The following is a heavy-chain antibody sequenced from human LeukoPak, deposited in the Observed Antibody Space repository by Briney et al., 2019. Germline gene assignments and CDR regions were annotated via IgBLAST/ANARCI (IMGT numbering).Heavy chain of an antibody. J-gene: IGHJ4*02. V-gene: IGHV3-9*01. CDR3: ARDSYGSVL. Sequence: PGGSLRLSCAASGFTFDDYAMHWVRQAPGKGLEWVSGISWNSGSIGYADSVKGRFTISRDNAKNSLYLQMNSLRAEDTAVYYCARDSYGSVLWGQGTLVTVSS. D-gene: IGHD3-10*01. CDR2: ISWNSGSI. CDR1: GFTFDDYA.